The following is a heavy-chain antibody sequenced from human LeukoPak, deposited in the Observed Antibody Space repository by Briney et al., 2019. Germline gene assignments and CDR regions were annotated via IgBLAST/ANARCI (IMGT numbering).Heavy chain of an antibody. Sequence: PGGSLRLSCAASGFTFSSYAMSWVRQAPGKGLEWVSAISGSGGSTYYADSVKGRFTISRDNAKNSLYLQMNSLRAEDTAVYYCARDGLPDDYVWGSYRRYYFDYWGQGTLVTVSS. CDR1: GFTFSSYA. V-gene: IGHV3-23*01. J-gene: IGHJ4*02. D-gene: IGHD3-16*02. CDR3: ARDGLPDDYVWGSYRRYYFDY. CDR2: ISGSGGST.